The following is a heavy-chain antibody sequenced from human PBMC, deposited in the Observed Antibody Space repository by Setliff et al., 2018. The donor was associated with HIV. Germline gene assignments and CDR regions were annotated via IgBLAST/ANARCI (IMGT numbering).Heavy chain of an antibody. CDR1: GGSFRVYY. V-gene: IGHV4-59*08. J-gene: IGHJ4*02. CDR2: MYYGGST. Sequence: SETLSLTCTVSGGSFRVYYWTWVRQPPGKGLEWIGNMYYGGSTYYNPSLKSRVTISVDMSKNQFSLKLNSVTAADTAVYHCARGRDAYKTGYWGQGILVTVSS. D-gene: IGHD2-15*01. CDR3: ARGRDAYKTGY.